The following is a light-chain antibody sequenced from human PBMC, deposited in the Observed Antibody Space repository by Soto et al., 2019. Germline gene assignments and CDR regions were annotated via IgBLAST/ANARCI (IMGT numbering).Light chain of an antibody. Sequence: ESVLTQSPGTLFLSPGERATLSCRASQTVNSGYLAWYQQKPGQAPRLLIYGASSRATGIPDRFSGSGSATDFTLTISRLEPEDFAVYYCQQYGSSPFTFGQGTRLEIK. V-gene: IGKV3-20*01. CDR1: QTVNSGY. CDR2: GAS. J-gene: IGKJ2*01. CDR3: QQYGSSPFT.